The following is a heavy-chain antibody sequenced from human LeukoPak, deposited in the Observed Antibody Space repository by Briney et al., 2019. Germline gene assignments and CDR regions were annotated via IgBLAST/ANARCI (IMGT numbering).Heavy chain of an antibody. CDR2: IYPGDSDT. CDR3: ARRLGTVTTENWSDP. Sequence: GESLQISCQGSGYTFTSYWIGWVRRMPGKGLEWMGIIYPGDSDTRYSPSFQGPVTISADKSISTAYLQWSSLKASDTAMYYCARRLGTVTTENWSDPWGQGTLVTVSS. V-gene: IGHV5-51*01. J-gene: IGHJ5*02. CDR1: GYTFTSYW. D-gene: IGHD4-17*01.